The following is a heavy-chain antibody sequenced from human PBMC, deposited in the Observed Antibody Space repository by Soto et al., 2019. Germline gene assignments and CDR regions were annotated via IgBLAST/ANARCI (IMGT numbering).Heavy chain of an antibody. CDR1: GDSISDVNYY. CDR2: IYDGGST. V-gene: IGHV4-30-4*01. Sequence: SETLSLTCTVSGDSISDVNYYWSWIRQSPDKGLEWIGHIYDGGSTYSNPSLKSRVTISIDTSKNQFSLKLTSVTAADTAVYYCARSVFPWGQGTLVTVS. CDR3: ARSVFP. J-gene: IGHJ5*02.